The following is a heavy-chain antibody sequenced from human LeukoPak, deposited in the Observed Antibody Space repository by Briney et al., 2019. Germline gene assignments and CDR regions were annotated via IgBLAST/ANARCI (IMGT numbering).Heavy chain of an antibody. CDR1: GGSISSSSYY. D-gene: IGHD4-11*01. V-gene: IGHV4-39*07. CDR3: ARGDYSNPVFFDY. Sequence: SETLSLTCTVSGGSISSSSYYWGWIRQPPGKGLEWIGNIYYSGSTYYKPSLKSRVTISVDTSKNQFSLKLTSVTAADTAVYYCARGDYSNPVFFDYWGQGTLVTVSS. J-gene: IGHJ4*02. CDR2: IYYSGST.